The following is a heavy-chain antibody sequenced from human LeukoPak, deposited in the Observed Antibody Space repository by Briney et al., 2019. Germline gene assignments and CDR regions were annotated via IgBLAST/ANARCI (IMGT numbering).Heavy chain of an antibody. CDR1: GFTFSSYS. CDR2: ISSSSSTI. CDR3: ARIRITGTTGGNY. Sequence: GGSLRLSCAASGFTFSSYSMNWVRQAPGKGLEWVSYISSSSSTIYYADSVKGRFTISRDNAKNSLYLQMNSLRAEDTAMYYCARIRITGTTGGNYWGQGTLVTVSP. V-gene: IGHV3-48*01. J-gene: IGHJ4*02. D-gene: IGHD1-7*01.